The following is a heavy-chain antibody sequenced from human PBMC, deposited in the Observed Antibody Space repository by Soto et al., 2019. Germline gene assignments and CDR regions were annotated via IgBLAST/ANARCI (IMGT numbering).Heavy chain of an antibody. CDR1: GYTFTSYD. D-gene: IGHD6-13*01. Sequence: GASVKVSFNASGYTFTSYDINWVRQATVQGVECMGWMNPNSGNTGYAQKFQGRVTMTRNTSISTAYMELSSLRSEDTAVYYCASKSSSSWYGLPWYYYGMDVWGQGTTVTVSS. CDR2: MNPNSGNT. CDR3: ASKSSSSWYGLPWYYYGMDV. J-gene: IGHJ6*02. V-gene: IGHV1-8*01.